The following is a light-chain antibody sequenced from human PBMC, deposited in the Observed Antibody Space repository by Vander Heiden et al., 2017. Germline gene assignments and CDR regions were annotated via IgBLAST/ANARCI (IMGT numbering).Light chain of an antibody. V-gene: IGLV1-44*01. CDR3: AAWDDSLNDYI. J-gene: IGLJ1*01. CDR1: SSNIGSNP. Sequence: QSVLTQPPSASGTPGQGVTIPCSGSSSNIGSNPVNWYQQLPGTAPRLLIHAMNDRPSGVPDRFSGSKSGTSASLAISGLHSEDEADYFCAAWDDSLNDYIFGTGTKVTVL. CDR2: AMN.